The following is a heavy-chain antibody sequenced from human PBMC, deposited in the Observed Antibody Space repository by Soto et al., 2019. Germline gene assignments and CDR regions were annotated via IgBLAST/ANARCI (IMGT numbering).Heavy chain of an antibody. CDR3: VLALAAAGMGGTYYYYYYVMDV. CDR1: GFTFSSYG. CDR2: ISYDGSNK. V-gene: IGHV3-30*03. J-gene: IGHJ6*02. D-gene: IGHD6-13*01. Sequence: GGSLRLSCAASGFTFSSYGMHWVRQAPGKGLEWVAVISYDGSNKYYADSVKGRFTISRDNSKNTLYLQMNSLRAEDTAVYYCVLALAAAGMGGTYYYYYYVMDVWGQGATVTVSS.